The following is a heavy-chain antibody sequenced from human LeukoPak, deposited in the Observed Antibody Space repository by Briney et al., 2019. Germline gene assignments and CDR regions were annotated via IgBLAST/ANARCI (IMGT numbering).Heavy chain of an antibody. D-gene: IGHD3-10*01. CDR3: ARVLLWFGEFSHSLFDY. Sequence: SETLSLTCTVSGGSISSSSYYWGWIRQPPGKGLEWIGSIYHSGSTYYNPSLKSRVTISVDTSKNQFSLKLSSVTAADTAVYYCARVLLWFGEFSHSLFDYWGQGTLVTVSS. CDR2: IYHSGST. V-gene: IGHV4-39*07. J-gene: IGHJ4*02. CDR1: GGSISSSSYY.